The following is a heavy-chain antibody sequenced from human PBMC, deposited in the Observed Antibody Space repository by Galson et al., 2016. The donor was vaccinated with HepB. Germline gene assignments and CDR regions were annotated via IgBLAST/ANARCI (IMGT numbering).Heavy chain of an antibody. CDR3: ARDPRGYDLWSGYYKGAWYFDL. CDR1: GFTFSTYS. Sequence: SLRLSCAASGFTFSTYSFHWVRQPPGKGLEWVAVISYDGSNKYYADSVEGRFTISRDNSKDTLYLQMHSLRVEDTAVYYCARDPRGYDLWSGYYKGAWYFDLWGRGTLVTGSS. J-gene: IGHJ2*01. CDR2: ISYDGSNK. D-gene: IGHD3-3*01. V-gene: IGHV3-30*03.